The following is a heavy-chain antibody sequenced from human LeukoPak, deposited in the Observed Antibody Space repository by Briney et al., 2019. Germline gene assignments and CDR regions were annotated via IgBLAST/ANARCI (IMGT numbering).Heavy chain of an antibody. Sequence: ASVTVSCRASGGTFSSYAISWVRQAPGQGLEWMGRIIPILGIANYAQKFQGRVTITADKSTSTAYMELSSLRSEDTAVYYCASERYYYDSSGYPYFDYWGQGTLVTVS. D-gene: IGHD3-22*01. V-gene: IGHV1-69*04. CDR3: ASERYYYDSSGYPYFDY. J-gene: IGHJ4*02. CDR2: IIPILGIA. CDR1: GGTFSSYA.